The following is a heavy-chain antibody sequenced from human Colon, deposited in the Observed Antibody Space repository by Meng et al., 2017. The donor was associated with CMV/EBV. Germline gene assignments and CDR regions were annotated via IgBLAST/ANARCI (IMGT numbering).Heavy chain of an antibody. Sequence: GEALKISCAASGFTSSRFSMHWVRPAPGKGLVWVSRSNTDGSTTSYADSVKGRFTISRDNAKNTLYLQMDSLRAEDTAVYYCARGLWFGELLGGYYYGMDVWGQGTTVTVSS. CDR1: GFTSSRFS. D-gene: IGHD3-10*01. V-gene: IGHV3-74*01. CDR2: SNTDGSTT. CDR3: ARGLWFGELLGGYYYGMDV. J-gene: IGHJ6*02.